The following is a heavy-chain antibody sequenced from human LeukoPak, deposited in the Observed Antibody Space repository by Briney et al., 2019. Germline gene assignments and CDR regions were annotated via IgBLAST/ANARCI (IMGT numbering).Heavy chain of an antibody. CDR3: ARGIGTGRQPFDY. CDR1: GFTFSDYY. CDR2: ISSGGSTI. Sequence: KSGGSLRLSCAASGFTFSDYYMSWIRQAPGKGLEWVSYISSGGSTIYYADSVKGRFTISRDNAKNSLYLQMNSLRAEDTAVYYCARGIGTGRQPFDYWGQGTLVTVSS. V-gene: IGHV3-11*04. D-gene: IGHD1-1*01. J-gene: IGHJ4*02.